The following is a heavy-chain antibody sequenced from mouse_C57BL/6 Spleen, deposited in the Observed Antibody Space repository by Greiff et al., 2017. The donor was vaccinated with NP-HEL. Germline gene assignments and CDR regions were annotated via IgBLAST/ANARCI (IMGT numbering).Heavy chain of an antibody. CDR1: GYTFTSYW. CDR2: IDPSDSYT. V-gene: IGHV1-59*01. Sequence: QVQLQQPGAELVRPGTSVKLSCKASGYTFTSYWMHWVKQRPGQGLEWIGVIDPSDSYTNYNQKFKGKATLTVDKSSSTAYMQLSSLTSEDSAVYYCARGDGYGSSYWYFDVWGTGTTVTVSS. J-gene: IGHJ1*03. D-gene: IGHD1-1*01. CDR3: ARGDGYGSSYWYFDV.